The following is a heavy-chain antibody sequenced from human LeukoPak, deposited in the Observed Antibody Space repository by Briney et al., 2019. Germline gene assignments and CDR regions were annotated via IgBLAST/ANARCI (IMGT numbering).Heavy chain of an antibody. CDR1: GGSFTGYY. D-gene: IGHD5-12*01. Sequence: SETLSLTCAVYGGSFTGYYWSWIRQSPGKGLEWIGEINHSGSTNYKSSLKSRVTISVDTSKNQFSLRVSSVTAADMGLYYCARSPTYCSSANWPVGYSGYDLDYWGQGTLVTVSS. CDR2: INHSGST. J-gene: IGHJ4*02. V-gene: IGHV4-34*01. CDR3: ARSPTYCSSANWPVGYSGYDLDY.